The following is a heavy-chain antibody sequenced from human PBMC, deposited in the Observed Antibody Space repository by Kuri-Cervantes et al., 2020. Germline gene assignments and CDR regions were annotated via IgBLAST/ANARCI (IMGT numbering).Heavy chain of an antibody. CDR3: AKERSGYSYGVYYYYGMDV. Sequence: GGSLRLSCAASGFTFSSYAMHWVRQAPGKGLEWVSLITGSGDKTYYADSVKGRFTISRDNSKNTLYLQMNSLRAEDTAVYYCAKERSGYSYGVYYYYGMDVWGQGTTVTVSS. CDR2: ITGSGDKT. D-gene: IGHD5-18*01. CDR1: GFTFSSYA. V-gene: IGHV3-NL1*01. J-gene: IGHJ6*02.